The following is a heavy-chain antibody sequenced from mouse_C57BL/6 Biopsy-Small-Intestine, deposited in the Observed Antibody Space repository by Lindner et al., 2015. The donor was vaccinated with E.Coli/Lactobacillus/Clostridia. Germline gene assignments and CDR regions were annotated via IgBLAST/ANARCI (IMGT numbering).Heavy chain of an antibody. CDR2: IYPGGGYT. Sequence: VQLQESGAELVRPGPSVKMSCKASGYTFTNYWIGWAKQRPGHGLEWIGDIYPGGGYTNYNEKFKGKATLTADKSSSTAYMQFSSLTSEDSAIYYCARDGYYGAMDYWGQGTSVTVSS. J-gene: IGHJ4*01. D-gene: IGHD2-3*01. V-gene: IGHV1-63*01. CDR1: GYTFTNYW. CDR3: ARDGYYGAMDY.